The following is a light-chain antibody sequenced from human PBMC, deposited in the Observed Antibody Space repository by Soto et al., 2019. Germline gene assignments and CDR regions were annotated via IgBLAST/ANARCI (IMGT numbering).Light chain of an antibody. CDR2: SAS. V-gene: IGKV1-27*01. CDR3: QKYDSAPT. J-gene: IGKJ1*01. Sequence: DIQMTQSPSSLSASVGDRVTITCRPSRGIGNALAWYQQKPGTVLKLLIHSASTLQSGVPSRFSGSGSGTDFTLTISSLQPEDVASYYCQKYDSAPTFGPGTKVEIK. CDR1: RGIGNA.